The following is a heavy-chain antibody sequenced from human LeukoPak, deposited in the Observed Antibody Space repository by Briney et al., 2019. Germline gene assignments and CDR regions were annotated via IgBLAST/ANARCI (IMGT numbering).Heavy chain of an antibody. J-gene: IGHJ4*02. CDR3: AKFRWYYDSSGYLDY. Sequence: GGSLRLSCAASGFTFSSYGMHWVRQAPGKGLEWVAVIWYDGSNKYYADSVKGRFTISRDNSKNTLYLQMNSLRAEDTAVYYCAKFRWYYDSSGYLDYWGQGTLVTVSP. CDR1: GFTFSSYG. V-gene: IGHV3-33*06. CDR2: IWYDGSNK. D-gene: IGHD3-22*01.